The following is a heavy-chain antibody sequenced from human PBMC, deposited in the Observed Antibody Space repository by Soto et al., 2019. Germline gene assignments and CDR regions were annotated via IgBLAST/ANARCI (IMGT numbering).Heavy chain of an antibody. J-gene: IGHJ6*02. D-gene: IGHD6-25*01. CDR2: IYPGDSDI. CDR1: GFIFTADW. Sequence: PGESLKSSFQGSGFIFTADWMAWVRPMPGKGLEWMGIIYPGDSDIRYSPSFRGQVSISADRSITTAYLQWSSLKASDTAIYYCARMDGSPSGLDGWGLGTTVNVS. CDR3: ARMDGSPSGLDG. V-gene: IGHV5-51*01.